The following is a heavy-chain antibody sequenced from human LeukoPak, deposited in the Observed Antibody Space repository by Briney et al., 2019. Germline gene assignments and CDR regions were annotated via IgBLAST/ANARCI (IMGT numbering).Heavy chain of an antibody. Sequence: QPGGSLRLSCAASGFTFSSYEMSWIRQAPGRGLEWVSFISTSGSTMKYADSVNGRFTISRDNAKNSLYLQMNSLRADDTAVYYCARRTPSIGYAFDFWGQGTMVTVSS. J-gene: IGHJ3*01. CDR3: ARRTPSIGYAFDF. D-gene: IGHD1-1*01. CDR1: GFTFSSYE. CDR2: ISTSGSTM. V-gene: IGHV3-48*03.